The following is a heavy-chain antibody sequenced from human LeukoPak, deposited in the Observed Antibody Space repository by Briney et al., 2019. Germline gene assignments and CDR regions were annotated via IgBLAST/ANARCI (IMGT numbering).Heavy chain of an antibody. CDR3: ARRRLRYRPGFDP. CDR2: ISHNGST. Sequence: PSETLSLTCAVYGGSFTAFFWSWIRQSPQKGLGWIGEISHNGSTSYSPSFKSRVTITVDASTNQFSLHVKSVSAADTAVYYCARRRLRYRPGFDPWGQGTLVTVSS. CDR1: GGSFTAFF. J-gene: IGHJ5*02. V-gene: IGHV4-34*01. D-gene: IGHD3-9*01.